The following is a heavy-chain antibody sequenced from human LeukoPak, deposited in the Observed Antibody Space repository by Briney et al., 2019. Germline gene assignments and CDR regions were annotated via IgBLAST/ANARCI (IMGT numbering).Heavy chain of an antibody. D-gene: IGHD2-15*01. J-gene: IGHJ4*02. CDR1: GGSFSGYY. Sequence: SETLSLTCAVNGGSFSGYYWSWIRQPPGKGLEWIGEINHSGSTNYNPSLKSRVTISVDTSKNQFSLKLSSVTAADTAVYYCASRCSGGSCYFDYWGQGTLVTVSS. CDR3: ASRCSGGSCYFDY. CDR2: INHSGST. V-gene: IGHV4-34*01.